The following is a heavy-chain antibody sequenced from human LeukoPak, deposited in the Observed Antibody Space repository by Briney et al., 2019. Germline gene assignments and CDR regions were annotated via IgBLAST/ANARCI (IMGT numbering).Heavy chain of an antibody. Sequence: GGSLRLSCAASGFTFDDYAMNWVRQAPGKGLEWVSLISGDDGSSYYADSVKGRFTISRDNSKNSLYLQMNSLRTEDTAFYYCAKDVTSDWYGYYFDYWGQGTLVTVSS. V-gene: IGHV3-43*02. CDR1: GFTFDDYA. CDR3: AKDVTSDWYGYYFDY. D-gene: IGHD6-19*01. CDR2: ISGDDGSS. J-gene: IGHJ4*02.